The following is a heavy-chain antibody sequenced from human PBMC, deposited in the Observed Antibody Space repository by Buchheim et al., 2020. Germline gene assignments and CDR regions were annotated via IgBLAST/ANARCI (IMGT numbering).Heavy chain of an antibody. CDR2: IHYSGST. V-gene: IGHV4-30-4*01. Sequence: QVQLQESGPGLVKPSQTLSLTCTVSGGSISSGDYYWSWIRQPPGKGLEWIGYIHYSGSTYYNPSLKSRVTISVDTSKNQFSLKLSSVTAADTAVYYCARGGGDYDFWSVGANWFDPWGQGTL. CDR1: GGSISSGDYY. CDR3: ARGGGDYDFWSVGANWFDP. J-gene: IGHJ5*02. D-gene: IGHD3-3*01.